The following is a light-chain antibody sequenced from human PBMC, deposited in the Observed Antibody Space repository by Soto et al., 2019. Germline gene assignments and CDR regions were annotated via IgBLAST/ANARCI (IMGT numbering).Light chain of an antibody. Sequence: QSVLTQPPSVSGAPGQRVTISCTGGSSNIGAGYDVNWYQQLPGAAPKFLIYGNSNRPSGVPDRFSGSKSGTSASLAITGLQAEDEADYYCQSYDSRLSGYVFGTGTKLTVL. CDR2: GNS. CDR1: SSNIGAGYD. J-gene: IGLJ1*01. V-gene: IGLV1-40*01. CDR3: QSYDSRLSGYV.